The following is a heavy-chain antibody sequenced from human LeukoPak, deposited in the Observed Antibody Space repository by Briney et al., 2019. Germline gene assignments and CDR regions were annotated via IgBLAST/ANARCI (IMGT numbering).Heavy chain of an antibody. J-gene: IGHJ6*03. D-gene: IGHD6-19*01. CDR3: ARDRVTAGDYYYYNMDV. V-gene: IGHV3-7*01. CDR2: IKQDGSEK. CDR1: GFTFSSYW. Sequence: TGGSLRLSCAASGFTFSSYWMSWVRQAPGKGLEWVANIKQDGSEKYYVDSVKGRFTISRDNAKNSLYLQMNSLRAEDTAVYYCARDRVTAGDYYYYNMDVWGKGTTVTVSS.